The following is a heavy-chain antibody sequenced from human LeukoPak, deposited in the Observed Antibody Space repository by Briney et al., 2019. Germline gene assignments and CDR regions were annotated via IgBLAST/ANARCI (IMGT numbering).Heavy chain of an antibody. CDR2: IYTSGSI. D-gene: IGHD3-22*01. V-gene: IGHV4-4*07. CDR1: GGPISSFY. Sequence: SETLSLTCTVSGGPISSFYWTWIRQPAGRGLEWIGRIYTSGSINYNPSLKSRVTMSVDTSKNQFSLKLSSVTVADTAVYYCARGLDYYDSSGHDYWGQGTLVTVSS. J-gene: IGHJ4*02. CDR3: ARGLDYYDSSGHDY.